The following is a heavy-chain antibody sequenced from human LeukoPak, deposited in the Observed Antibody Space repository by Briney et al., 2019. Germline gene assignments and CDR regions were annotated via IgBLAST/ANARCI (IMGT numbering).Heavy chain of an antibody. CDR2: INHSGST. D-gene: IGHD3-22*01. J-gene: IGHJ5*02. V-gene: IGHV4-34*01. Sequence: SETLSLTCAVYGGSFCGYYWSWIRQPPGKGLEWIGEINHSGSTNYNPSLKSRVTISVDTSKNQFSLKLSSVTAADTAVYYCARGLWTMIVVVHGWFDPWGQGTLVTVSS. CDR1: GGSFCGYY. CDR3: ARGLWTMIVVVHGWFDP.